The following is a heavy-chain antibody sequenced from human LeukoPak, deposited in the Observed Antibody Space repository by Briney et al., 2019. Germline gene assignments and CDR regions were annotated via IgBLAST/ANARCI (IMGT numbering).Heavy chain of an antibody. CDR3: AREIHDYVWGSYRYHSN. CDR1: GGSISSGSYY. J-gene: IGHJ4*02. D-gene: IGHD3-16*02. CDR2: IYTSGST. V-gene: IGHV4-61*02. Sequence: SQTLSLTCTVSGGSISSGSYYWSWIRQPAGKGLEWIGRIYTSGSTNYNPSLKSRVTISVDTSKNQFSLKLSSVTAADTAVYYCAREIHDYVWGSYRYHSNWGQGTLVTVSS.